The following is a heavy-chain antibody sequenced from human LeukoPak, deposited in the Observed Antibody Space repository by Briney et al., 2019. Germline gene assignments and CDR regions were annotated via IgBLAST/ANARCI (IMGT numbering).Heavy chain of an antibody. CDR1: GYTFTSYG. Sequence: GASVKVSCKASGYTFTSYGISWVRQAPGQGLEWMGWINTDTGNPTYAQGFTGRFVFSLDTSVSTAYLQTSSLKAEDTAVYYCARGGGGIAARNYYYYYMDVWGKGTTVTVSS. J-gene: IGHJ6*03. CDR2: INTDTGNP. V-gene: IGHV7-4-1*02. D-gene: IGHD6-6*01. CDR3: ARGGGGIAARNYYYYYMDV.